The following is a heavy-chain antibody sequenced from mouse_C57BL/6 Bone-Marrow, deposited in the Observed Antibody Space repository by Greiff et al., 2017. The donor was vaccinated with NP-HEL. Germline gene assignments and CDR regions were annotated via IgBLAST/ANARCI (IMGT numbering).Heavy chain of an antibody. D-gene: IGHD4-1*01. V-gene: IGHV1-82*01. Sequence: SGPELVKPGASVKISCKASGYAFSSSWMNWVKQRPGKGLEWIGRIYPGDGDTNYNGKFKGKATLTADKSSSTAYMQLSSLTSEDSAVYFCARDWDWYFDVWGTGTTVTVSS. CDR2: IYPGDGDT. J-gene: IGHJ1*03. CDR3: ARDWDWYFDV. CDR1: GYAFSSSW.